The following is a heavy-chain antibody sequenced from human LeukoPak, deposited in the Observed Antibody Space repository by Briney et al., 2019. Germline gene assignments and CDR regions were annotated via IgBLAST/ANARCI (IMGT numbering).Heavy chain of an antibody. J-gene: IGHJ4*02. CDR1: GYTFTSYA. Sequence: ASVKVSCKASGYTFTSYAMHWVRQAPGQRLEWMGWINAGNGNTEYSQKFQGRVTITRDTSASTAYMELSSLRSEDTAVYYCARSPSVVAAPHFDYWGQGTLVTVSS. CDR3: ARSPSVVAAPHFDY. V-gene: IGHV1-3*01. CDR2: INAGNGNT. D-gene: IGHD2-15*01.